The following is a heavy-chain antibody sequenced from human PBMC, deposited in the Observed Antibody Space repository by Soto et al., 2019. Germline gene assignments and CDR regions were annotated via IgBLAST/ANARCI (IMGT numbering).Heavy chain of an antibody. CDR1: GGIFRSFA. CDR3: ARGSGYSHGYLDH. V-gene: IGHV1-69*12. CDR2: IIAVFGTV. D-gene: IGHD5-18*01. Sequence: QVQLVQSGAEVKKPGSSVKVSCKASGGIFRSFAISWVRHAPGQGLEWMGGIIAVFGTVNYAQKFQGRVTITADESTSTAYMELSSLRSEDTALYYCARGSGYSHGYLDHWGQGTLVTVSS. J-gene: IGHJ4*02.